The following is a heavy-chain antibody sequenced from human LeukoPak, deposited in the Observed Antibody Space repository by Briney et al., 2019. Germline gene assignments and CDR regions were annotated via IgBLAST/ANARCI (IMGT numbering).Heavy chain of an antibody. Sequence: GGSLRLSCAASGFTFSSYSMTWVRQAPGKGLEWVSSISSSSSYIYYADSVKGRFTTSRDTAKNSLYLQMNSLRAEATAVYYCARDSLPDPAYWGQGPLVTVSS. V-gene: IGHV3-21*01. CDR3: ARDSLPDPAY. D-gene: IGHD3-16*02. CDR2: ISSSSSYI. J-gene: IGHJ4*02. CDR1: GFTFSSYS.